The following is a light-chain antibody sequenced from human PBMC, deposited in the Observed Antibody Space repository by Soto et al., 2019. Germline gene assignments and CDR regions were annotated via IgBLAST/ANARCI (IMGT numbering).Light chain of an antibody. Sequence: EVVMTQSPATLSVFPGERVTLSCRASQSVSSGLAWYQQKPGQAPRLLIYSASTRATGIPARFSGSGSGTEFTLTISSLESEDFAVYYCQQYINGYTFGQGTKLEIK. CDR3: QQYINGYT. CDR2: SAS. V-gene: IGKV3-15*01. J-gene: IGKJ2*01. CDR1: QSVSSG.